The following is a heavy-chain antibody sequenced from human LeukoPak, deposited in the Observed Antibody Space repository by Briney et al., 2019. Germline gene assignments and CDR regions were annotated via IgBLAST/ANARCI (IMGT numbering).Heavy chain of an antibody. V-gene: IGHV1-18*01. CDR2: ISGYNGNT. Sequence: GASVXVSCKASGYTFTTYGISWVRQAPGQGLEWMGWISGYNGNTNYAQKLQGRVTMTTDTSTSTAFMELRSLRSDDTAIYYCARSDFGGAADYWGQGTLVTVS. D-gene: IGHD4-23*01. CDR1: GYTFTTYG. J-gene: IGHJ4*02. CDR3: ARSDFGGAADY.